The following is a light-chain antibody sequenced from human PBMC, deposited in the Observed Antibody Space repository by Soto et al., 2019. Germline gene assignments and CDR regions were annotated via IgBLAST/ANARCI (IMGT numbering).Light chain of an antibody. Sequence: QYVLTQPASVSGSPGQSITIYCTGTSSDVGGYNYVSWYQQHPGKAPKLMIYEVSHRPSGVSNRFSGSKSGNTASLTISGLQAEDEADYYCSSYTSSSTRVFGGGTKLTVL. V-gene: IGLV2-14*01. CDR2: EVS. CDR3: SSYTSSSTRV. CDR1: SSDVGGYNY. J-gene: IGLJ3*02.